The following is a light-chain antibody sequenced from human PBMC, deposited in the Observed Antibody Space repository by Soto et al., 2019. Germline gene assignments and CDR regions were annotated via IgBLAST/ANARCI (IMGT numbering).Light chain of an antibody. Sequence: QSALTQPASVSGSPGQLITISCTGTSSDVGGYNYVSWYQQHPGKAPKLMIFDVSDRPSGVSNRFSASKSGNTASLTISGLQAEDEADYYCSSYTSSSTLVLFGGGTKLTVL. V-gene: IGLV2-14*01. CDR2: DVS. CDR1: SSDVGGYNY. J-gene: IGLJ2*01. CDR3: SSYTSSSTLVL.